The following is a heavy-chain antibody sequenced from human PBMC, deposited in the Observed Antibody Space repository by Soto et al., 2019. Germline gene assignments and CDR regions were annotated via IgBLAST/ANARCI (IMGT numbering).Heavy chain of an antibody. Sequence: PWETLSLTCAVSGGSISGSYYYWGWLRQSPGRGPEWIGSVFYTGFTSYNPSLESRVSVSVDTSKNQFSLKVSAVTAADTAVYYCASSQKGYNWNYFDHWGQGALVTVSS. D-gene: IGHD1-20*01. CDR1: GGSISGSYYY. J-gene: IGHJ4*02. CDR3: ASSQKGYNWNYFDH. V-gene: IGHV4-39*01. CDR2: VFYTGFT.